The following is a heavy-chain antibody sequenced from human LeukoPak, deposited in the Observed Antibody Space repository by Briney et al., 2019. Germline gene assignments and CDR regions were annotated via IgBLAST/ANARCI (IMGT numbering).Heavy chain of an antibody. D-gene: IGHD5-12*01. CDR3: ASDTYSGYDSSPGVGYY. Sequence: ASVKVSCKASGGTFSSYAISWVRQAPGQGLEWMGRIIPILGIANYAQKFQGRVTITADKSTSTAYMELSSLRSEDTAVYYCASDTYSGYDSSPGVGYYWGQGTLVTVSS. V-gene: IGHV1-69*04. CDR2: IIPILGIA. CDR1: GGTFSSYA. J-gene: IGHJ4*02.